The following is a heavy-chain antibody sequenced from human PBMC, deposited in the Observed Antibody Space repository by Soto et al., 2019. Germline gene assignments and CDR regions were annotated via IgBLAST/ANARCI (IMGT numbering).Heavy chain of an antibody. CDR1: GGSIIRGGYS. Sequence: SETLSLTCAVSGGSIIRGGYSWSWIRQPPGKGLEWIGYIYHSGSTYYNPSLKSRVTISVDRSKNQFSLKLSSVTAADTAVYYCARETPPSDYYSSGYVAFDIWGQGTMVTVSS. CDR2: IYHSGST. D-gene: IGHD3-22*01. J-gene: IGHJ3*02. V-gene: IGHV4-30-2*01. CDR3: ARETPPSDYYSSGYVAFDI.